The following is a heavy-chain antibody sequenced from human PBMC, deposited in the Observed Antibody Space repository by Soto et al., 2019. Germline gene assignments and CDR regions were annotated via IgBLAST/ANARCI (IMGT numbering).Heavy chain of an antibody. CDR3: ARDQGNLHQATLDYYGPGNLAY. J-gene: IGHJ4*01. V-gene: IGHV1-69*04. CDR2: IIPILGIA. CDR1: GGTFSSYT. D-gene: IGHD3-10*01. Sequence: SVKVSCKASGGTFSSYTISWVRQAPGQGLEWMGRIIPILGIANYAQKFQGRVTITADKSTSTAYMELSSLRSEDTAVYYCARDQGNLHQATLDYYGPGNLAYWG.